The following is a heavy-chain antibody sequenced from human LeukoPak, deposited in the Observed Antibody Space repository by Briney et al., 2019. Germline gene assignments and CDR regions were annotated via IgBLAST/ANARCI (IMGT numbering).Heavy chain of an antibody. J-gene: IGHJ3*02. D-gene: IGHD3-22*01. CDR3: GKDMSPYYYDSSGYYPDAFDI. CDR2: ISGSGGST. Sequence: GSLRLSCAASGFTFSSYAMSWVRQAPGKGLEWVSAISGSGGSTYHADSVKGRFTISRDNSKNTLYLQMNSLRAEDTAVYYCGKDMSPYYYDSSGYYPDAFDIWGQGTMVTVSS. V-gene: IGHV3-23*01. CDR1: GFTFSSYA.